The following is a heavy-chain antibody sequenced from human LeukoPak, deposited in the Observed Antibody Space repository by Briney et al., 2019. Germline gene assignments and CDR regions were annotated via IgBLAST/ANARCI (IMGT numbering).Heavy chain of an antibody. Sequence: GASVKVSCKASGYTFTSYDINWVRQATGQGLEWMGWMNPNSGNTGYAQKFQGRVTMTRNTSISTAYMELSSLRSEDTAVYYCARVITDYGDLGYWGQGTLVTVSS. CDR1: GYTFTSYD. CDR2: MNPNSGNT. D-gene: IGHD4-17*01. CDR3: ARVITDYGDLGY. J-gene: IGHJ4*02. V-gene: IGHV1-8*01.